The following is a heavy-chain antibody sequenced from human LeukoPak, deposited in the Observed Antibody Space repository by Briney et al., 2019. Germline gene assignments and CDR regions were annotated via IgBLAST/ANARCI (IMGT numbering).Heavy chain of an antibody. CDR2: ISSSGSTI. CDR3: ASISDLLYYFDS. CDR1: GFSFNSFE. J-gene: IGHJ4*02. V-gene: IGHV3-48*03. Sequence: PGGSLRLSCAASGFSFNSFEMSWVRQAPGKGLEWVSYISSSGSTIYYADSVKGRFTLSRDNSKNTVYLQMNSLRVEDTAMYYCASISDLLYYFDSWGQGTLVTVSS.